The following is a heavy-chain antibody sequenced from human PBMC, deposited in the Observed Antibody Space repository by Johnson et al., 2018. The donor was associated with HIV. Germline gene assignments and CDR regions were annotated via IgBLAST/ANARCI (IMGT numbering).Heavy chain of an antibody. CDR3: AREGQEFNDAFDI. V-gene: IGHV3-30*03. Sequence: QVQLVESGGGLVQPGRSLRLSCAASGFTFDDYGMSWVRQAPGKGLEWVAVISYDGSNKYYADSVKGRFTISRDNSKNTLYLQMNSLRAEDMAVYYCAREGQEFNDAFDIWGQGTMVTVSS. D-gene: IGHD3-10*01. J-gene: IGHJ3*02. CDR1: GFTFDDYG. CDR2: ISYDGSNK.